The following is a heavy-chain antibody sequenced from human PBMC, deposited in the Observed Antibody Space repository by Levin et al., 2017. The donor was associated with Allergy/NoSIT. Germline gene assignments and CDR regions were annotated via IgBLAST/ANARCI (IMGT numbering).Heavy chain of an antibody. V-gene: IGHV3-53*01. Sequence: GESLKISCAASGFTVSSHYMSWVRQAPGKGLEWVSVIYSGGSTYYADSVKGRFTISRDNSKNTLYLQMNSLRAEDTAMYYCARGGHYYYYMDVWGKGTTVTVSS. CDR3: ARGGHYYYYMDV. CDR2: IYSGGST. CDR1: GFTVSSHY. J-gene: IGHJ6*03.